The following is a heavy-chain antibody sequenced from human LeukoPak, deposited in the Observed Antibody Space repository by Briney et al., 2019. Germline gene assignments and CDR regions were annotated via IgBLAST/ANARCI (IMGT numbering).Heavy chain of an antibody. CDR3: ARDAGIFDI. J-gene: IGHJ3*02. CDR1: GASINSHY. Sequence: PSETLSLTCSVSGASINSHYWTWIRQPARKGLEWIGYIYYSGSTNYNPSLKSRVTISVDTSKNQFPLKLSSVTAADTAVYYCARDAGIFDIWGQGTMVTVSS. V-gene: IGHV4-59*11. CDR2: IYYSGST.